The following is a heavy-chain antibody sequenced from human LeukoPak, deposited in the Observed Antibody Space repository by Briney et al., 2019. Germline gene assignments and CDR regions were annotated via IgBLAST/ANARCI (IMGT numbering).Heavy chain of an antibody. Sequence: ASVKVSCKASGYTFTGYYMHWVRQAPGQGLEWMGRINPNSGGTNYAQKFQGRVTMTRDTSISTAYMELSRLRSEHTAVCYCARDQGYYDSSGYSFDFWGQEPLVTVSS. V-gene: IGHV1-2*06. J-gene: IGHJ4*02. CDR1: GYTFTGYY. CDR3: ARDQGYYDSSGYSFDF. CDR2: INPNSGGT. D-gene: IGHD3-22*01.